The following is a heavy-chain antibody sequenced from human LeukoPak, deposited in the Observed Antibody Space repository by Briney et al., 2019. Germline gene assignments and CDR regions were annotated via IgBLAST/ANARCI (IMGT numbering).Heavy chain of an antibody. Sequence: PSETLSLTCTVSGGSISSYYWSWIRQPAATGLERIERIYTSGSTNYNPSLKSRVTISVDTSKNQYSLKLSSVTAADTAVYYCARARSGYYYMGFDPWGQGTLVTVSS. CDR1: GGSISSYY. D-gene: IGHD3-22*01. CDR2: IYTSGST. CDR3: ARARSGYYYMGFDP. V-gene: IGHV4-4*07. J-gene: IGHJ5*02.